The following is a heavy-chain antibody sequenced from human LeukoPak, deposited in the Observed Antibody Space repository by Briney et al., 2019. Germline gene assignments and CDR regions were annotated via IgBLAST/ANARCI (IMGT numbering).Heavy chain of an antibody. CDR1: GFTFSSYG. Sequence: GGSLRLSCAASGFTFSSYGMHWVRQAPGKGLEWVAFIRYDGSNKYYADSVKGRFTISRDNSKNTLYLQMNSLRAEETAVYYWEKEGCSSPGCYVFDYWGQEPLVPVPS. CDR3: EKEGCSSPGCYVFDY. D-gene: IGHD2-2*01. V-gene: IGHV3-30*02. J-gene: IGHJ4*02. CDR2: IRYDGSNK.